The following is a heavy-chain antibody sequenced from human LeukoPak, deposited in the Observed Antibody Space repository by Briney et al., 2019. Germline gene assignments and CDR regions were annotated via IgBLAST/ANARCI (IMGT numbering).Heavy chain of an antibody. CDR2: ISAYNGNT. CDR3: ARAYQSHYYYYMDV. Sequence: ASVKVSCKASGYTFTSYGISWVRQAPGQGLEWMGWISAYNGNTNYAQKLQGRVTITRDTSASTAYMELSSLRSEDMAVYYCARAYQSHYYYYMDVWGKGTTVTVSS. J-gene: IGHJ6*03. CDR1: GYTFTSYG. V-gene: IGHV1-18*03.